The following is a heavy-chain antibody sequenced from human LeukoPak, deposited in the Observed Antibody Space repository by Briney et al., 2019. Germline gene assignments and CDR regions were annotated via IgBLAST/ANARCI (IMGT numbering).Heavy chain of an antibody. J-gene: IGHJ4*02. Sequence: SEALSLTCTVSGASIIINNCYWGWIRQPPGKGLEWIGSVRYSGSTDYNPSLKSRVTIFVDASRNQISLKLTSVTAADTAVFYCARLELSGGIEAANYWGQGTLVTVSS. CDR2: VRYSGST. V-gene: IGHV4-39*01. CDR3: ARLELSGGIEAANY. CDR1: GASIIINNCY. D-gene: IGHD6-13*01.